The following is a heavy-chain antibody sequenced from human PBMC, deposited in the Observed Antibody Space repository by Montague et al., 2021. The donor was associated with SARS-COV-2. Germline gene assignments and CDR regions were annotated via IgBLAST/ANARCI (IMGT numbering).Heavy chain of an antibody. CDR1: GGSISTYDW. CDR2: ISHSGRT. V-gene: IGHV4-4*02. D-gene: IGHD2-21*02. Sequence: SETLSLTCAVSGGSISTYDWWSWVRQPPGRGPEWVGHISHSGRTXYNPSLKSRVTVSVDKSKNQFSLKLTSVTAADTAVYYCARFTMVVSATGAFDIWSQGTMVAVSS. J-gene: IGHJ3*02. CDR3: ARFTMVVSATGAFDI.